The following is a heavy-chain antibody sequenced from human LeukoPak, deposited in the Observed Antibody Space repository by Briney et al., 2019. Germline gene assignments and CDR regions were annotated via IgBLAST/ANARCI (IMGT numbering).Heavy chain of an antibody. J-gene: IGHJ4*02. D-gene: IGHD6-13*01. V-gene: IGHV3-21*01. Sequence: GGSLRLSCAASGFTFRNYGMNWVRQAPGKGLEWVSSISTGSSYIYYADSVKGRFTISRENAKNSLYLQMNSLRAEDTAVYYCARDVYSSSSNFDYWGQGTLVTVSS. CDR2: ISTGSSYI. CDR1: GFTFRNYG. CDR3: ARDVYSSSSNFDY.